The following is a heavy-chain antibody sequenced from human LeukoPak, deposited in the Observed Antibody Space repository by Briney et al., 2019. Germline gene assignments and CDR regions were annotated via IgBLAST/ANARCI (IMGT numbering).Heavy chain of an antibody. CDR1: GGSFSGYY. J-gene: IGHJ3*02. CDR3: ARKSSPMVRGVRTAFDI. Sequence: SETLSLTCAVYGGSFSGYYWSWIRQPPGKGLEWIGEINHSGSTNYNPSLKSRVTISVDASKNQFSLKLSSVTAADTAVYYCARKSSPMVRGVRTAFDIWGQGTMVTVSS. CDR2: INHSGST. D-gene: IGHD3-10*01. V-gene: IGHV4-34*01.